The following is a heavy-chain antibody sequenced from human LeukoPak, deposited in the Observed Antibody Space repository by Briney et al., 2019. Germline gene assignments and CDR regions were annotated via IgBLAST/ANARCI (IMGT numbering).Heavy chain of an antibody. Sequence: SETLSLTCTVSGGSISSSSYYWSWIRQPPGKGLEWIGYIYYSGSTNYNPSLKSRVTISVDTSKNQFSLKLSSVTAADTAVYYCASLSDSSGYYREGYFDYWGQGTLVTVSS. D-gene: IGHD3-22*01. CDR3: ASLSDSSGYYREGYFDY. J-gene: IGHJ4*02. CDR2: IYYSGST. CDR1: GGSISSSSYY. V-gene: IGHV4-61*01.